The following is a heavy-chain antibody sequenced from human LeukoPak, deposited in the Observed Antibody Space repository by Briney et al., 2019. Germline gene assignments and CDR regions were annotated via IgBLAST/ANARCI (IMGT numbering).Heavy chain of an antibody. D-gene: IGHD3-10*01. CDR3: ARHITMVRGVIGSYYYYGVDV. V-gene: IGHV1-69*06. CDR2: IIPIFGTA. Sequence: SVKVSCKASGGTFSSYAISWVRQAPGQGLEWMGGIIPIFGTANYAQKFQGRVTITADKSTSTAYMELSSLRSEDTAVYYCARHITMVRGVIGSYYYYGVDVWGKGTAVTVSS. CDR1: GGTFSSYA. J-gene: IGHJ6*04.